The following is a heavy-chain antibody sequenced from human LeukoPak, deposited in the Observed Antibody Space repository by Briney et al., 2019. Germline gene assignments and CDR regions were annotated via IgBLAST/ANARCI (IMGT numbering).Heavy chain of an antibody. V-gene: IGHV3-53*01. CDR3: ARDLGRYDSNQGPLDAFDI. J-gene: IGHJ3*02. CDR1: GFTVSSNY. CDR2: IYTGGST. Sequence: PGWSLRLSCAASGFTVSSNYMGWVRQAPGRGLEWVSVIYTGGSTYYADSVKGRFAISRDNSKNTLYLQMNSLRAEDTAVYYCARDLGRYDSNQGPLDAFDIWGQGTMVTVSS. D-gene: IGHD3-22*01.